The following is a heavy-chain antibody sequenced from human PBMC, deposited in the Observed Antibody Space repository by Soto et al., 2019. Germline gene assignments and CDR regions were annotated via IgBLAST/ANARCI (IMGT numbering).Heavy chain of an antibody. Sequence: QVQLQESGPGLVKPSETPSLTCTVSGGSMTDYYWSWIRQPPGKGLEWIGYIYYTGRTNYNYNPSLKSRVTMSVDKSKNQFSLKLSSVTAADTAVYFCARDLRGWYFDLWGRGTLVTVSS. V-gene: IGHV4-59*01. CDR2: IYYTGRTNY. CDR1: GGSMTDYY. CDR3: ARDLRGWYFDL. J-gene: IGHJ2*01. D-gene: IGHD4-17*01.